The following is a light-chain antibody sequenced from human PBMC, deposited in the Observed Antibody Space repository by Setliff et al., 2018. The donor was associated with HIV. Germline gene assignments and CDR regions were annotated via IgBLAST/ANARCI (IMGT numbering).Light chain of an antibody. CDR2: EVS. CDR1: SSDVGSYNL. CDR3: AAWDDSLNAFYV. Sequence: QSVLTQPASVSGSPGQSITISCTGTSSDVGSYNLVSWYQQHPGKAPKLMIHEVSKRPSGVPDRFSGSKSGTSASLAISGLQSDDEADYYCAAWDDSLNAFYVFGTGTKVTVL. J-gene: IGLJ1*01. V-gene: IGLV2-14*02.